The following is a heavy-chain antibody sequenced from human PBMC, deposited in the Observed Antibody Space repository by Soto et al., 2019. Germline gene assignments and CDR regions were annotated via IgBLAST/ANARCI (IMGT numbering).Heavy chain of an antibody. CDR2: ISYSGST. CDR1: GASISTYY. Sequence: PSETLSLTCTVSGASISTYYWSWIRQPPGKGLEWIGYISYSGSTNYNPSHKSRVTISFDASKNEISLQVRSATAADAAVYYCARDLKEYCSDGKCNWFDPWGQGTLVTVSS. V-gene: IGHV4-59*01. J-gene: IGHJ5*02. CDR3: ARDLKEYCSDGKCNWFDP. D-gene: IGHD2-15*01.